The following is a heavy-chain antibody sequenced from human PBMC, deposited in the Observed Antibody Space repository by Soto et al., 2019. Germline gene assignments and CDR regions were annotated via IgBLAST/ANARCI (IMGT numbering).Heavy chain of an antibody. CDR3: ARVNSSWSWFDP. V-gene: IGHV4-34*01. CDR2: INHSGST. Sequence: QVQLQQWGAGLLKPSETLSLTCAVYGGSFSGYYWSWIRQPPGKGLEWIGEINHSGSTNYNPSLKSRVTISVDTSKNQFSLKLSSVTAADTAVYYCARVNSSWSWFDPWGQGTLDTVSS. CDR1: GGSFSGYY. J-gene: IGHJ5*02. D-gene: IGHD6-13*01.